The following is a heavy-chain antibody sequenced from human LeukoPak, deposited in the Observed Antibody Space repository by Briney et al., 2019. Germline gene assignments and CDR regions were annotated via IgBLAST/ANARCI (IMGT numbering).Heavy chain of an antibody. CDR3: AKRDEDIVVVVAAIGAMDV. V-gene: IGHV3-30*18. D-gene: IGHD2-15*01. CDR1: GFTFSSYG. J-gene: IGHJ6*03. CDR2: ISYDGSNK. Sequence: GGSLRLSCAASGFTFSSYGMHWVRQAPGKGLEWVAVISYDGSNKYYADSVEGRFTISRDNSKNTLYLQMNSLRAEDTAVYYCAKRDEDIVVVVAAIGAMDVWGKGTTVTVSS.